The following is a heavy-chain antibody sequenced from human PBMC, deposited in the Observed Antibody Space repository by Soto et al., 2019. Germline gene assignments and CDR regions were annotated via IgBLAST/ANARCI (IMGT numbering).Heavy chain of an antibody. J-gene: IGHJ6*02. V-gene: IGHV3-48*02. CDR3: AREIMITFGGDIAPAYGMDV. CDR1: GFTFSSYS. CDR2: ISSSSSTI. D-gene: IGHD3-16*02. Sequence: GGSLRLSCAASGFTFSSYSMNWVRQAPGKGLEWVSYISSSSSTIYYADSVKGRFTISRDNAKNSLYLQMNSLRDEDTAVYYCAREIMITFGGDIAPAYGMDVWGQGTTVTVSS.